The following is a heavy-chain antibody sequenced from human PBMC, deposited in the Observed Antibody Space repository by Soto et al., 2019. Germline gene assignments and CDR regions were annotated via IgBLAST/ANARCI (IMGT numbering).Heavy chain of an antibody. D-gene: IGHD2-15*01. J-gene: IGHJ6*03. CDR3: ARVVAARRASSNYYMDV. V-gene: IGHV4-59*01. Sequence: QVQLQESGPGLVKPSETLSLTCTVSGGSISSYYWSWIRQPPGKGLEWIGYIYYSGSTNYNPSLKSRVPISVDTSKNHFSLQLSSVTAADTAVYYCARVVAARRASSNYYMDVWGKGTTVTVSS. CDR2: IYYSGST. CDR1: GGSISSYY.